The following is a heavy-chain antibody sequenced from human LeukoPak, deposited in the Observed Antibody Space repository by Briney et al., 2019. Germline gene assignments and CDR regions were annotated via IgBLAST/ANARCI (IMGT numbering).Heavy chain of an antibody. CDR2: IYTSGNT. V-gene: IGHV4-4*07. CDR1: GGSISSYY. CDR3: AKVDGSCSGGSCPSGNWFDP. J-gene: IGHJ5*02. D-gene: IGHD2-15*01. Sequence: SETLSLTCTVSGGSISSYYWSWIRQPAGKGLEWIGRIYTSGNTNYNPSLESRVTISFDTSKNQFSLKLSSVTAADTAVYYCAKVDGSCSGGSCPSGNWFDPWGQGTLVTVSS.